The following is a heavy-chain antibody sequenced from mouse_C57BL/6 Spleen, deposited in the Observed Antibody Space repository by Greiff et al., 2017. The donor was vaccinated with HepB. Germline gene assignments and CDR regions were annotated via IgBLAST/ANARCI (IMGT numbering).Heavy chain of an antibody. CDR2: ISDGGSYT. D-gene: IGHD2-3*01. J-gene: IGHJ1*03. CDR3: ARDRDGYSYFDV. CDR1: GFTFSSYA. Sequence: EVQLQQSGGGLVKPGGSLKLSCAASGFTFSSYAMTWVRQTPEKRLEWVATISDGGSYTYYPDNVKGRFTISRDNAKNNLYLQMSHLKSEDTAMYYCARDRDGYSYFDVWGTGTTVTVSS. V-gene: IGHV5-4*01.